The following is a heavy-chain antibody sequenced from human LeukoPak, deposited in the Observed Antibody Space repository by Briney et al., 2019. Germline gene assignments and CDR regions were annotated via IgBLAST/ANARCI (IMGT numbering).Heavy chain of an antibody. CDR3: ARRGSHDWYFDL. V-gene: IGHV4-38-2*01. Sequence: PSETLSLTCAVSGYSISSAYYWGWIRQSPGKGLEWIGSIFHTGITYYNPSLKSRVTMSVDTSKNQLSLKLSSVTAPDTAVYYCARRGSHDWYFDLWGRGTLVTVSS. CDR1: GYSISSAYY. D-gene: IGHD3-10*01. CDR2: IFHTGIT. J-gene: IGHJ2*01.